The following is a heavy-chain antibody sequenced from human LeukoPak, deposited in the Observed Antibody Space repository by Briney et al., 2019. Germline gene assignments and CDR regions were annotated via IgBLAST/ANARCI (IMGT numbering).Heavy chain of an antibody. CDR1: GGSISSSSYY. CDR2: IYYSGST. CDR3: AGRGYSSGWSLDY. J-gene: IGHJ4*02. D-gene: IGHD6-19*01. V-gene: IGHV4-39*01. Sequence: SETLSLTCTVSGGSISSSSYYWGWIRQPPGKGLEWIGSIYYSGSTYYNPSLKSRVIISVDTSKNQFSLKLSSVTAADTAVYYCAGRGYSSGWSLDYWGQGTLVTVSS.